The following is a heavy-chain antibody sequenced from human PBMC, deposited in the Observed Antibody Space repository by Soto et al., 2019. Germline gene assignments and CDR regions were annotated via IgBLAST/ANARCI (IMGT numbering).Heavy chain of an antibody. CDR3: AKDRSTGGADY. V-gene: IGHV3-23*01. CDR2: LSKDGANE. CDR1: GCILSEYA. J-gene: IGHJ4*02. Sequence: PWGSLRLSCTASGCILSEYAMNWVRHTPGAGLEWVSTLSKDGANEHYVDSVRGRFTISRDDARNTLYLQMNSLRAEDTAMYYGAKDRSTGGADYWGQGTQVTVSS. D-gene: IGHD2-15*01.